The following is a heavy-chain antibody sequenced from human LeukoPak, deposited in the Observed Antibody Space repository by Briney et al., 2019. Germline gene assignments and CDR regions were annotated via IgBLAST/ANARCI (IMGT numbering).Heavy chain of an antibody. D-gene: IGHD2-2*01. CDR1: GYTFSSHD. CDR2: MNPHSGNT. CDR3: TRGYSINCSSTSCNHYLNWFDP. V-gene: IGHV1-8*01. J-gene: IGHJ5*02. Sequence: VASVKVSCTASGYTFSSHDINWVRQATGQGLEWMGWMNPHSGNTGYAQKFQGRVTMTRNTPIGTAYMELSSLRSDDTAVYYSTRGYSINCSSTSCNHYLNWFDPWGQGTLVTVSS.